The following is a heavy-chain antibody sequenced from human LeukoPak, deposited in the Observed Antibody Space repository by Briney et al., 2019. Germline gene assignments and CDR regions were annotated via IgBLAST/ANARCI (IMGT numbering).Heavy chain of an antibody. CDR1: GFTFSSYA. CDR2: ISYDGSNK. D-gene: IGHD6-19*01. CDR3: ATYSSGWYSIDY. J-gene: IGHJ4*02. V-gene: IGHV3-30*04. Sequence: GRSLRLSCAASGFTFSSYAMHWVRQAPGKGLEWVAVISYDGSNKYYADSVKGRFTISRDNSKNTLYLQMNSLRAEDTAVYYCATYSSGWYSIDYWGQGTLVTVSS.